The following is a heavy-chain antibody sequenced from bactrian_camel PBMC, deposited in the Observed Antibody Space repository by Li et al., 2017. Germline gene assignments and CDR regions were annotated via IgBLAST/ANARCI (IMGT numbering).Heavy chain of an antibody. Sequence: HVQLVESGGGSVEAGGSLRLSCAASGYSYIVNCMGWYRQGIVEEREGVATFYTGSRTAYYADSVKGRFTISRDRAKNTLSLQMDNLAPEDTAVYYCAAVATVAKVRFGGCSFGSWGQGTQVTVS. V-gene: IGHV3S54*01. J-gene: IGHJ6*01. CDR1: GYSYIVNC. D-gene: IGHD6*01. CDR3: AAVATVAKVRFGGCSFGS. CDR2: FYTGSRTA.